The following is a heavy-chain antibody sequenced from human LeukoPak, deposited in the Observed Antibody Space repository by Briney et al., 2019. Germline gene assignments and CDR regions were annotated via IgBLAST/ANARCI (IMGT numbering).Heavy chain of an antibody. Sequence: EGSLRLSCAASGFSFTTYWMGWVRQAPGKGLEWVANINQDGTEKYYVDSVKGRFTISRDNAKNSLYLQMNSLRAEDTALYYCARVDGSPGGYYYYYYMDVWGKGTTVTVSS. V-gene: IGHV3-7*03. CDR2: INQDGTEK. CDR3: ARVDGSPGGYYYYYYMDV. J-gene: IGHJ6*03. D-gene: IGHD5-24*01. CDR1: GFSFTTYW.